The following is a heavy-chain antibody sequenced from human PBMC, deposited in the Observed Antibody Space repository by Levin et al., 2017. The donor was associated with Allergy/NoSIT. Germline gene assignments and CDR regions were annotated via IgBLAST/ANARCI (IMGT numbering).Heavy chain of an antibody. CDR1: GYTFTSHW. V-gene: IGHV5-51*01. CDR2: IYPSDSDT. CDR3: ARHGKTSLRFDAFDI. J-gene: IGHJ3*02. Sequence: KVSCKGSGYTFTSHWIGWVRQMTGKGLEWMGIIYPSDSDTRYSPSFQGQVTISADKSISTAYLQWSSLQASDTAIYYCARHGKTSLRFDAFDIWGQGTMVTVSS.